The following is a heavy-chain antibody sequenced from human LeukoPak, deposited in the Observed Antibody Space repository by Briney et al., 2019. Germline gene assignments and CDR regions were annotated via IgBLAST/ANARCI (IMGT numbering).Heavy chain of an antibody. V-gene: IGHV3-74*01. J-gene: IGHJ4*02. Sequence: GGSLRLSCVASGFTFSSYWMHWVRQAPGKGLVWVSRMDSDGSNTDYADSVKGRFTISRDNAKSTLYLQMHSLTAEDTAVYYCAGAREYAWNPLDYWGQGTLVTVSS. CDR3: AGAREYAWNPLDY. CDR2: MDSDGSNT. CDR1: GFTFSSYW. D-gene: IGHD2-8*01.